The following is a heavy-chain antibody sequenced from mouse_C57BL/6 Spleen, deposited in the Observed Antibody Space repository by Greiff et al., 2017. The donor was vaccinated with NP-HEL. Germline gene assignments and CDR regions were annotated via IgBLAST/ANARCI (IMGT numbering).Heavy chain of an antibody. CDR2: IWSDGST. J-gene: IGHJ4*01. CDR1: GFSLTSYG. V-gene: IGHV2-6-1*01. Sequence: VQGVESGPGLVAPSQCLSITCTVSGFSLTSYGVHWVRQPPGKGLEWLVVIWSDGSTTYNSALKSRLSISKDNSKSQVFLKMNSLQTDDTAMYYSARHGYDGLPMDYWGQGTSVTVSS. CDR3: ARHGYDGLPMDY. D-gene: IGHD2-2*01.